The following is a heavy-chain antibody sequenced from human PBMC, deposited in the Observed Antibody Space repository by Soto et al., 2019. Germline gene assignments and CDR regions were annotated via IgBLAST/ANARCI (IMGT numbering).Heavy chain of an antibody. CDR2: IDSSGGST. D-gene: IGHD1-26*01. Sequence: PGGSLRLSCAASGFTFNNYAVGWVRQAPGKGLEWVSSIDSSGGSTYYADSVKGRFTMSRDKSKNTLYLQMNSLTAEDTAVYYCARRLLGATVTYFDYWGQGTLVTVSS. CDR1: GFTFNNYA. V-gene: IGHV3-23*01. CDR3: ARRLLGATVTYFDY. J-gene: IGHJ4*01.